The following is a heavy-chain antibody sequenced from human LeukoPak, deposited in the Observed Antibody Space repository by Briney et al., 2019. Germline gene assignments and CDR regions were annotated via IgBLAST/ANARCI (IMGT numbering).Heavy chain of an antibody. D-gene: IGHD3-10*01. CDR2: ISHSGST. J-gene: IGHJ5*02. CDR3: ARGGYYGSGNDFRFDP. CDR1: GYSIRSGYS. Sequence: ASETLSLTCIVSGYSIRSGYSWGWIRQPPGKGLEWMGTISHSGSTNYNPSLKSRVTISVDTSKNQFSLKLTSVTAADTAVYFCARGGYYGSGNDFRFDPWGQGTLVTVSS. V-gene: IGHV4-38-2*02.